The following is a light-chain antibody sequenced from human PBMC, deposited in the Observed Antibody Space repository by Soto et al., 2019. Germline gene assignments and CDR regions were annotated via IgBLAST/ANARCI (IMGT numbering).Light chain of an antibody. J-gene: IGLJ2*01. Sequence: SYELTQPPSLSGAPGQTARITCGGNNIERKTVHWYQQKPGQAPVLVVYDDSDRPSGIPERFSGSNSGNTATLTISRVEAGDEADYYCQVWDSSTDHVVFGGGTKLTVL. CDR2: DDS. CDR3: QVWDSSTDHVV. CDR1: NIERKT. V-gene: IGLV3-21*02.